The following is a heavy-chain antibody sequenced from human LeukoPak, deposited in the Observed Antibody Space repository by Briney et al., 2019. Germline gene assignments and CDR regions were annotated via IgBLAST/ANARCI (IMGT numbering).Heavy chain of an antibody. J-gene: IGHJ6*03. CDR2: IYYSGST. D-gene: IGHD3-22*01. CDR1: GGSISSYY. Sequence: SETLSLTCTVSGGSISSYYWSWIRQPAGKGLEWIGYIYYSGSTNYNPSLKSRVTISVDTSKNQFSLKLSSVTAADTAVYYCARAPYYYNSSGSHLLGGYYYYYYMDVWGKGTTVTVSS. V-gene: IGHV4-59*01. CDR3: ARAPYYYNSSGSHLLGGYYYYYYMDV.